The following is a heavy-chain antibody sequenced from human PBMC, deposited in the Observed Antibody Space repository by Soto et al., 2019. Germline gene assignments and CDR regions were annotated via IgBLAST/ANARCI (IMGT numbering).Heavy chain of an antibody. CDR1: GYIMTTYG. Sequence: QVQLVQSGTEVKKPGASVKVSCKASGYIMTTYGVSWVRQAPGQGLEWVGWISAYTDHTNYAQKFQGRVTMTSDTSTSTAYMELRSRRADDTAVYYCARGTYFDYWGQGTLVTVSS. CDR2: ISAYTDHT. J-gene: IGHJ4*02. CDR3: ARGTYFDY. D-gene: IGHD1-1*01. V-gene: IGHV1-18*01.